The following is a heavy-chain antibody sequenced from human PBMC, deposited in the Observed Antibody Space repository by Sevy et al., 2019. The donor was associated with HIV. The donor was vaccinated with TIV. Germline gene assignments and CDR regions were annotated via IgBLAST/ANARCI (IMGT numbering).Heavy chain of an antibody. Sequence: ASVKVSCKASGYTFTGYYMHWVRQAPGQGLEWMGWINPNSGGTNYAQKFQGRVTMTRDTSISTAYMELSRLRSDDTAVYYCARGGPVLLWFGELLYYFDYWGQGTLVTVSS. V-gene: IGHV1-2*02. CDR2: INPNSGGT. J-gene: IGHJ4*02. CDR3: ARGGPVLLWFGELLYYFDY. D-gene: IGHD3-10*01. CDR1: GYTFTGYY.